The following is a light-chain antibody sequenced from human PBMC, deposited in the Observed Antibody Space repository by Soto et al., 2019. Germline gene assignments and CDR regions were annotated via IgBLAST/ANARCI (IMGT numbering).Light chain of an antibody. J-gene: IGLJ1*01. Sequence: QSALTQPRSVSGSPGQSVAISCTGTSRDVDGYDYVSWYQQHPGKAPKLLISEVHKRPSGVSNRFSGSKSGNTASLIISGLQADDEADYYCCSFAGSYYVFGTGTKLTVL. CDR1: SRDVDGYDY. V-gene: IGLV2-11*01. CDR3: CSFAGSYYV. CDR2: EVH.